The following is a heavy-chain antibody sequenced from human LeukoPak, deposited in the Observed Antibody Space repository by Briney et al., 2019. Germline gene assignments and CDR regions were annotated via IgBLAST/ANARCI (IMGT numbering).Heavy chain of an antibody. Sequence: GGSLRLSCAASGFTFSSYSMNWVRQAPGKGLEWVSYISSSSSTIYYADSVKGRFTISRDNAKNSLYLQMNSLRAEDTAVYYCARTPSGLQLLRRFDPWGQGTLVTVSS. CDR2: ISSSSSTI. J-gene: IGHJ5*02. V-gene: IGHV3-48*04. D-gene: IGHD1-7*01. CDR3: ARTPSGLQLLRRFDP. CDR1: GFTFSSYS.